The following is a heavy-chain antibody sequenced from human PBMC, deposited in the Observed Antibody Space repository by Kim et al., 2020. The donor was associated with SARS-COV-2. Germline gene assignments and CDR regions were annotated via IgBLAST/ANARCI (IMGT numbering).Heavy chain of an antibody. V-gene: IGHV3-23*01. CDR2: ISTSGDST. CDR3: AKGFKTTVTKFAYYGLDV. CDR1: GFTFSSSA. J-gene: IGHJ6*02. Sequence: GGSLRLSCAASGFTFSSSAMTWVRQAPGKGLEWVSIISTSGDSTNYADSVKGRFTISRDNSKNTLYLQMNSLRAEDTAIYYCAKGFKTTVTKFAYYGLDVWGQGTTVTVSS. D-gene: IGHD4-17*01.